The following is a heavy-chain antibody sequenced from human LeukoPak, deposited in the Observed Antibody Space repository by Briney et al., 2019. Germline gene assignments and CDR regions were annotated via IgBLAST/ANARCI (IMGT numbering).Heavy chain of an antibody. D-gene: IGHD2-15*01. CDR1: GYTFTSYG. J-gene: IGHJ3*02. V-gene: IGHV1-18*01. Sequence: ASVKVSCKASGYTFTSYGIRWVRQAPGQGLEWMGWISAYNGNTNYAQKLQGRVTMTTDTSTSTAYVELRSLRSDDTAVYYCARDVVPNGHAFDIWGQGTMVTVSS. CDR2: ISAYNGNT. CDR3: ARDVVPNGHAFDI.